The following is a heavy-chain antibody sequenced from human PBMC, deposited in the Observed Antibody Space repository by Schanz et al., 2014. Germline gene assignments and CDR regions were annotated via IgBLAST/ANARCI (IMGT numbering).Heavy chain of an antibody. CDR1: GFTFSSYS. CDR2: IGVDGTTT. V-gene: IGHV3-23*04. CDR3: ARGLIAAAGGAFDY. Sequence: EVQLVQSGGGLVQPGGSLRLSCAASGFTFSSYSMNWVRQAPGKGLEWVSVIGVDGTTTYYADSVKGRFTMSRDNSKNTLYLQMNSLRAGDAAVYYCARGLIAAAGGAFDYWGQGTLVAVSA. J-gene: IGHJ4*02. D-gene: IGHD6-13*01.